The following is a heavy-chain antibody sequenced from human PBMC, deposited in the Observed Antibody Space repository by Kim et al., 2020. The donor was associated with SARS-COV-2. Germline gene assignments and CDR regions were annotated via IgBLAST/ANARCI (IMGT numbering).Heavy chain of an antibody. V-gene: IGHV3-33*01. D-gene: IGHD3-10*01. CDR1: GFTFSSYG. J-gene: IGHJ4*02. CDR3: AQANITMVRGTY. CDR2: IWYDGSNK. Sequence: GGSLRLSCAASGFTFSSYGMHWVRQAPGKGLEWVAVIWYDGSNKYYADSVKGRFTISRDNSKNTLYLQMNSLRAEDTAVYYCAQANITMVRGTYWGQGTLVTVSS.